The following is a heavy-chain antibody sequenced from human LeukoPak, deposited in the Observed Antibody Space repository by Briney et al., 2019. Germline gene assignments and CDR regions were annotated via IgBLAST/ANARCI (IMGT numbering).Heavy chain of an antibody. CDR3: AGRSRSGWYYDY. J-gene: IGHJ4*02. D-gene: IGHD6-19*01. CDR1: GDSISGYY. V-gene: IGHV4-59*01. CDR2: IYYSGST. Sequence: SETLSLTCTVSGDSISGYYWSRIRQPPGKGLEWIGYIYYSGSTNYNPSLKSRVTISVDTSKNQFSLKLSTVTAVDTAVYFCAGRSRSGWYYDYWGQGTLVTVSS.